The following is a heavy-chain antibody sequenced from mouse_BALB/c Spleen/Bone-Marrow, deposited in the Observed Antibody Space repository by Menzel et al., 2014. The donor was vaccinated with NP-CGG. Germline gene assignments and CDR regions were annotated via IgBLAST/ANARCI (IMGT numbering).Heavy chain of an antibody. CDR3: ASAYYYGRAWFAY. CDR2: ISYDGSN. D-gene: IGHD1-1*01. Sequence: EVQLQQSGPGLVKPSQSLSLTCSVTGYSITSGYHWNWIRQFPGNKLEWMGYISYDGSNNYNPSLKNRISITRDTSKNQFFLKLNSVTTEDTATYYCASAYYYGRAWFAYWGQGTLVTVSA. J-gene: IGHJ3*01. CDR1: GYSITSGYH. V-gene: IGHV3-6*02.